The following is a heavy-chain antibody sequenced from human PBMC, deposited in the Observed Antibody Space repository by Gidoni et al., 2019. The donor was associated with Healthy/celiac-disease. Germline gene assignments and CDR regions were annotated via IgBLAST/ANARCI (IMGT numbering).Heavy chain of an antibody. V-gene: IGHV3-30-3*01. CDR1: GFTFSSYA. D-gene: IGHD6-13*01. J-gene: IGHJ6*04. Sequence: QVQLVESGGGVVQPARSLRLPCAASGFTFSSYAMHWGRQAPGKGLEWVAVISYDGSNKYYADSVKGRFTISRDNSKNTLYLQMNSLRAEDTAVYYCARDRDSSSWYGGIYYYYYGMDVWGKGTTVTVSS. CDR3: ARDRDSSSWYGGIYYYYYGMDV. CDR2: ISYDGSNK.